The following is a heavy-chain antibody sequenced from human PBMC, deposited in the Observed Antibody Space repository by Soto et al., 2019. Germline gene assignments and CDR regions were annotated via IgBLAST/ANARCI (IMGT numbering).Heavy chain of an antibody. CDR3: VRERYYYDGSRSLHGMEV. V-gene: IGHV5-51*01. CDR2: IYPGDSDT. CDR1: GYSFATNW. J-gene: IGHJ6*02. Sequence: LGESLNISCKGSGYSFATNWIGWVRQMPGKGLEWMGIIYPGDSDTRYSPSFQGQVTISADKSISTAYLQWSGLKASDTAMYYCVRERYYYDGSRSLHGMEVWCQGTTGTVS. D-gene: IGHD3-22*01.